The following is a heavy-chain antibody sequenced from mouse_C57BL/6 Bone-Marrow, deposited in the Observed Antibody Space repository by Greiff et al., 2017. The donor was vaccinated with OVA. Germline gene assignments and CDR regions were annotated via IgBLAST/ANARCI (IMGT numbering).Heavy chain of an antibody. Sequence: VQLQQPGAELVKPGASVKLSCKASGYTFTSYWMHWVKQRPGQGLEWIGMIHPNSGSTNYNEKFKSKATLTVDKSSSTAYMQLSSLTSEDSAVYYCAREDYYGSFYWYFDVWGTGTTVTVSS. D-gene: IGHD1-1*01. CDR2: IHPNSGST. CDR1: GYTFTSYW. J-gene: IGHJ1*03. CDR3: AREDYYGSFYWYFDV. V-gene: IGHV1-64*01.